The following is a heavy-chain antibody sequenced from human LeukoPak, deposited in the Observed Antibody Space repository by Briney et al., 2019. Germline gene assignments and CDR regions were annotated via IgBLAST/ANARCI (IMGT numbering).Heavy chain of an antibody. D-gene: IGHD3-10*02. CDR3: ARDGGSALFGELWYYFDY. CDR1: GGSISSYY. Sequence: SETLSLTCTVSGGSISSYYWSWIRQPAGKGLEWIGRIYTSGSTNYNPSLKSRVTISVDTSKNQFSLKLSSVTAADTAVYYCARDGGSALFGELWYYFDYWGQGTLVTVSS. J-gene: IGHJ4*02. V-gene: IGHV4-4*07. CDR2: IYTSGST.